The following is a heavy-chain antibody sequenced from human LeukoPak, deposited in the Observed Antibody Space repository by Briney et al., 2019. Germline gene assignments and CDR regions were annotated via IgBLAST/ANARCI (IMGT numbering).Heavy chain of an antibody. Sequence: GGSPRLSCAASGFTFSSYAMSWVRQAPGKGLEWLSVIGDTGDIIEYADSVKGRFTISKDNSKNTLFLQMNSVRAEDTAVYYCAKPLMTAPRRGRFWDYWGQGTLVTVSS. J-gene: IGHJ4*02. D-gene: IGHD3-3*01. CDR3: AKPLMTAPRRGRFWDY. V-gene: IGHV3-23*01. CDR2: IGDTGDII. CDR1: GFTFSSYA.